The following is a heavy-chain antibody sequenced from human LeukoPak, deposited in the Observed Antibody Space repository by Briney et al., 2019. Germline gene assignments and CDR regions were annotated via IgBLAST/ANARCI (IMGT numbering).Heavy chain of an antibody. J-gene: IGHJ4*02. CDR2: INPNSGGT. CDR1: GYTFTGYY. CDR3: ARAGRVEDYGLLLCIN. V-gene: IGHV1-2*04. D-gene: IGHD2-2*01. Sequence: ASVKVSCKASGYTFTGYYMHWVRQAPGQGLEWMGWINPNSGGTNYAQKFQGWVTMTRDTSISTAYMELSRLRSDDTAVYYCARAGRVEDYGLLLCINWGQGTLVTVSS.